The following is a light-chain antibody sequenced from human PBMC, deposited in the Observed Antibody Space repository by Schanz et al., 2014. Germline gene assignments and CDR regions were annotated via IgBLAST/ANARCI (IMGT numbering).Light chain of an antibody. J-gene: IGLJ3*02. CDR1: SSDVGTYNL. V-gene: IGLV2-23*01. CDR2: EGT. Sequence: QSALTQPASVSGSPGQSITISCTGTSSDVGTYNLVSWYQQHPGKAPKVMIYEGTKRPSGVSNRFSGSRSGSTASLTISGLQAEDEADYYCCSYADSSTWVFGGGTKLTVL. CDR3: CSYADSSTWV.